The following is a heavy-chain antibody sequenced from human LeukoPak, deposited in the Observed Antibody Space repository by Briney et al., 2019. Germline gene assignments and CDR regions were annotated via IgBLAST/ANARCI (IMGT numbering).Heavy chain of an antibody. CDR2: ISRSSSTI. D-gene: IGHD3-22*01. CDR3: AREVTMIVVVITANWFYP. J-gene: IGHJ5*02. V-gene: IGHV3-48*01. CDR1: GFTFSSYS. Sequence: GGSLRLSCAASGFTFSSYSMNWVRQAPGKGLECVSYISRSSSTIYYADSVKGRFTISRDNAKNSLYLQMNSLRAEDTAVYYCAREVTMIVVVITANWFYPWGQGTLVTVSS.